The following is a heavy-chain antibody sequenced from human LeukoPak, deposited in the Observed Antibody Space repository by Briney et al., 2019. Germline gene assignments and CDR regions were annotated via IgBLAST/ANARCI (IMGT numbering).Heavy chain of an antibody. V-gene: IGHV1-8*01. D-gene: IGHD6-13*01. CDR2: MNPNSGNT. CDR1: GYTFTSYD. CDR3: ARSLMGSSSWYTSNWFDP. J-gene: IGHJ5*02. Sequence: ASVKVSCKASGYTFTSYDINWVRQATGQGLEWMGWMNPNSGNTGYAQKLQGRVTMTTDTSTSTAYMELRSLRSDDTAVYYCARSLMGSSSWYTSNWFDPWGQGTLVTVSS.